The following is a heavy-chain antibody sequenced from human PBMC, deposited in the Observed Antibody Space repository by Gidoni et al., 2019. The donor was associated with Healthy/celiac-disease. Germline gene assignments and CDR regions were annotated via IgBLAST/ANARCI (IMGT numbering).Heavy chain of an antibody. J-gene: IGHJ3*02. CDR2: ISSSSSYI. CDR3: ARGLLWLTGDYDAFDI. V-gene: IGHV3-21*01. Sequence: EVQLVESGGGLVKPGGSLGLSWTASGFPFSRYSRNWVRQAPGKGLEWVSSISSSSSYIYYADSVKGRFTISRDNAKNSLYLQMNSLGAEDTAVYYCARGLLWLTGDYDAFDIWGQGTMVTVSS. D-gene: IGHD7-27*01. CDR1: GFPFSRYS.